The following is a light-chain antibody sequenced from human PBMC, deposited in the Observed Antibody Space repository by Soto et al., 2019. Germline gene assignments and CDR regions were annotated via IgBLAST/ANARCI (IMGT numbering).Light chain of an antibody. CDR3: SSYTSSFNWV. CDR1: SGGVGGYNR. V-gene: IGLV2-14*01. CDR2: EVS. J-gene: IGLJ3*02. Sequence: QSVLTQPASVSGSPGQSITISCTGTSGGVGGYNRVSWYQQHPGEAPRLMIYEVSDRPSGVSNRFSGSKSGNTASLTISGLQAEDEADYYCSSYTSSFNWVFGGGTKLTVL.